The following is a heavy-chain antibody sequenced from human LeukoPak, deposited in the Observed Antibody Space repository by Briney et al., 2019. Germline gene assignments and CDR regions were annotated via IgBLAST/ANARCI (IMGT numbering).Heavy chain of an antibody. D-gene: IGHD1-7*01. V-gene: IGHV1-8*01. J-gene: IGHJ6*02. CDR2: MNPNSGNT. Sequence: ASVKVSCKASGYTFTSYDINWVRQATGQGPEWMGWMNPNSGNTGYAQKFQGRVTMTRDTSISTAYMELSSLRPEDTAVYYCAREELEPWSPWAPTRGMDVWGQGTTVSVSS. CDR1: GYTFTSYD. CDR3: AREELEPWSPWAPTRGMDV.